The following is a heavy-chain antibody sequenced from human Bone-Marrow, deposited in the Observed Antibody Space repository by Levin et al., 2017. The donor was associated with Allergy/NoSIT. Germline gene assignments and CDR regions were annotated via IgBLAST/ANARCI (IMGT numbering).Heavy chain of an antibody. Sequence: GGSLRLSCAASGFTFSNYVMDWVRQTPGKGLESISSISQSGGTTYYIDSVKGRFTISRDNSKNMLYLQMNSLRAEDTAKYYCAGVLSQTVDYWYGLDVWGQGTTVTVSS. CDR3: AGVLSQTVDYWYGLDV. CDR2: ISQSGGTT. V-gene: IGHV3-23*01. CDR1: GFTFSNYV. J-gene: IGHJ6*02. D-gene: IGHD2-8*02.